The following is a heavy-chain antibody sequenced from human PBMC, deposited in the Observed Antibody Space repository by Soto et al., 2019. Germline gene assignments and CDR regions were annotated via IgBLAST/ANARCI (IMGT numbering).Heavy chain of an antibody. J-gene: IGHJ3*01. Sequence: QVQLVQSGAEVKKPGASVKVSCKASGYTFTSYGISWVRQAPGQGLEWMGWISAYNGTTNYAQKLQGRVTMTTDTSTSTAYMELRSLRSDDPAVYYCATLYSSSWHDAFHFWGQGTMVTVSS. CDR3: ATLYSSSWHDAFHF. CDR1: GYTFTSYG. V-gene: IGHV1-18*01. D-gene: IGHD6-13*01. CDR2: ISAYNGTT.